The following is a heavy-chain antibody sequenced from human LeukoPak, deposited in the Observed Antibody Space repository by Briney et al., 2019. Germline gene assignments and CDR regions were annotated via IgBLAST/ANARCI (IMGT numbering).Heavy chain of an antibody. V-gene: IGHV3-48*04. D-gene: IGHD3-22*01. CDR3: ARLYYYDSTGYYYP. Sequence: GGSLRLSCAASTFTFGNYWMSWVRQAPGKGLAWVSYISSTSSTIYYADSVKGRFTISRDNAKNSLYLQMNSLRAEDTAVYYCARLYYYDSTGYYYPWGQGTQVTVSS. J-gene: IGHJ5*02. CDR1: TFTFGNYW. CDR2: ISSTSSTI.